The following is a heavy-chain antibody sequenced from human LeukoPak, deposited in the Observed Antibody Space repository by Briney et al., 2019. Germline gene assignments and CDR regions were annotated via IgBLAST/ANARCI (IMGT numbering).Heavy chain of an antibody. CDR3: ARDWFGHRSHDAFDI. CDR1: GFTFSSYW. Sequence: GGSLRLSCAASGFTFSSYWMSWVRQAPGKGLEWVANIKQDGSEKYYVDSVKGRFTISRDNAKNSLYLQMNSLRAEDTAVYYCARDWFGHRSHDAFDIWGQGTMVTVSS. J-gene: IGHJ3*02. CDR2: IKQDGSEK. D-gene: IGHD3-10*01. V-gene: IGHV3-7*01.